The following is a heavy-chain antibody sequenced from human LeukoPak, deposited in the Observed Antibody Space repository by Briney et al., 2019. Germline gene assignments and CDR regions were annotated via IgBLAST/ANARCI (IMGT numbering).Heavy chain of an antibody. D-gene: IGHD6-19*01. CDR2: IYPGDSDT. V-gene: IGHV5-51*01. CDR1: GSSFTSYW. J-gene: IGHJ4*02. Sequence: GAALKISYEGSGSSFTSYWIGWGRPLAGKGLEWMGIIYPGDSDTRYSPSFQGQVTISADKSISTAYLQWSSLKASDTAMYYCAIGYSSGWYGFDYWGQGTLVTVSS. CDR3: AIGYSSGWYGFDY.